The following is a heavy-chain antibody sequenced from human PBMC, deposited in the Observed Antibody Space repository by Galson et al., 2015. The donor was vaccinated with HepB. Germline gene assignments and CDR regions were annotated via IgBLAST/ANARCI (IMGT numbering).Heavy chain of an antibody. D-gene: IGHD5-12*01. J-gene: IGHJ3*02. V-gene: IGHV5-51*01. CDR1: GYSFTSYW. Sequence: QSGAEVKKPGESLKISCKGSGYSFTSYWIGWVRQMPGKGLEWMGIIYPGDSDTRYSPSFQGQVTISADKSISTAYLQWSSLKASDTAMYYCARPLRGYSGYERFDDPRGGVAFDIWGQGTMVTVSS. CDR3: ARPLRGYSGYERFDDPRGGVAFDI. CDR2: IYPGDSDT.